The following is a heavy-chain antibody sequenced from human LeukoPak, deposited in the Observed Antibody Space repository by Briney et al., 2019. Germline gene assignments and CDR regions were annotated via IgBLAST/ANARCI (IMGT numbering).Heavy chain of an antibody. D-gene: IGHD3-16*01. J-gene: IGHJ4*02. Sequence: PGGSLRLSCAASGFTFSSYAMNWVRQAPGKGLQWVSALSGSGGSTYYADSVKGRFTISRNNSKNTLYLQINSLRAEDTAVYFCAKDRLGGPYFFHYWGQGTLVTVSS. CDR3: AKDRLGGPYFFHY. CDR2: LSGSGGST. CDR1: GFTFSSYA. V-gene: IGHV3-23*01.